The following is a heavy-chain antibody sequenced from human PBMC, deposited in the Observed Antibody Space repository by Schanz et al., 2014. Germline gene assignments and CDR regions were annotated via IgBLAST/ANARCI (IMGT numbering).Heavy chain of an antibody. Sequence: EVQLVESGGGLVQPGGSLRLSCAASGFTFSSYSMNWVRQAPGKGLEWVSYISSASSTINYADSVKGRFTISRDNAKNSLYLQMKSLRVDDTAVYYCAREQTIFGVTYTDAYDVWGRGTMVTVSS. D-gene: IGHD3-3*01. V-gene: IGHV3-48*01. CDR1: GFTFSSYS. J-gene: IGHJ3*01. CDR3: AREQTIFGVTYTDAYDV. CDR2: ISSASSTI.